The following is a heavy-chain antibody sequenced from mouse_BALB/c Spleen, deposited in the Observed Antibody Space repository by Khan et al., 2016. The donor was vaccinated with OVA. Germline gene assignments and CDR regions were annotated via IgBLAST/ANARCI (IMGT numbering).Heavy chain of an antibody. CDR3: ARYYGNYGWYFDV. Sequence: VQLVESGPGLVAPSQSLSITCTVSGFSLTSYGVHWVRQPPGKGLEWLGVIWTGGSTNYNSALMSRLSISKDNSKSQVFLKMNSLQTDDTAMYDCARYYGNYGWYFDVWGAGTTVNVSS. J-gene: IGHJ1*01. V-gene: IGHV2-9*02. D-gene: IGHD2-1*01. CDR1: GFSLTSYG. CDR2: IWTGGST.